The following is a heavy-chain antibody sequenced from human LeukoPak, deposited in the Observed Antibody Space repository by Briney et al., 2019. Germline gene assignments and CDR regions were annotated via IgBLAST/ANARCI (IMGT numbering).Heavy chain of an antibody. CDR1: GFTFSSYA. CDR2: ISGSGGST. V-gene: IGHV3-23*01. J-gene: IGHJ4*02. D-gene: IGHD6-19*01. Sequence: QPGGSLRLSCAASGFTFSSYAMSWVRQAPGKGLEWVSAISGSGGSTYYADSVKGRFTISRDNSKNTLYLQMNSLRAEDTAVYYCAKDGSGRSGGWYGATYYFDYWGQGTLVTVSS. CDR3: AKDGSGRSGGWYGATYYFDY.